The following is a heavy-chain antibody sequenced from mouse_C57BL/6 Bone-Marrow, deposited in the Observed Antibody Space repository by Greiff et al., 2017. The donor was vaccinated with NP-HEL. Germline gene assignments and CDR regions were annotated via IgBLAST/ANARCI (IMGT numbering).Heavy chain of an antibody. CDR3: ARCLYGNFYFDY. J-gene: IGHJ2*01. CDR1: GYTFTSYW. CDR2: IDPSDSYT. V-gene: IGHV1-50*01. D-gene: IGHD2-1*01. Sequence: VQLQQSGAELVKPGASVKLSRKASGYTFTSYWMQWVNQRPGQGLEWIGEIDPSDSYTNYNQKFKGKATLTVDTSSSTAYMQLSSLTSEDSAVYYCARCLYGNFYFDYWGQGTTLTVSS.